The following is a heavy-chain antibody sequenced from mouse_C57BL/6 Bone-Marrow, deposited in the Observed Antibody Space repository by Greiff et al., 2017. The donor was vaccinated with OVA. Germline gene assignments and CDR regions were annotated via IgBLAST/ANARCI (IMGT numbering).Heavy chain of an antibody. D-gene: IGHD1-1*01. CDR3: ARRGTTVVEGYAMDY. CDR2: ISYDGSN. J-gene: IGHJ4*01. V-gene: IGHV3-6*01. CDR1: GYSITSGYY. Sequence: EVQLQQSGPGLVKPSQSLSLTCSVTGYSITSGYYWNWIRQFPGNKLEWMGYISYDGSNNYNPSLKNRISITRDTSKNQFFLKLNSVTTEDTATYYCARRGTTVVEGYAMDYWGQGTSVTVSS.